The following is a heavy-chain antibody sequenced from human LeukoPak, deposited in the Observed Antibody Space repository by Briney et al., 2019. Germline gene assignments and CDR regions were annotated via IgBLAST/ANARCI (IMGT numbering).Heavy chain of an antibody. J-gene: IGHJ4*02. CDR3: ARGGKYQRPAPLLDY. CDR1: GGSISSYY. D-gene: IGHD2-2*01. V-gene: IGHV4-59*01. CDR2: IYYSGST. Sequence: PSETLSLTCTVSGGSISSYYWSWIRQPPGKGLEWIGYIYYSGSTNYNPSLKSRVTISVDTSKNQFSLKLSSVTAADTAVYYCARGGKYQRPAPLLDYWAKGTLVTVSS.